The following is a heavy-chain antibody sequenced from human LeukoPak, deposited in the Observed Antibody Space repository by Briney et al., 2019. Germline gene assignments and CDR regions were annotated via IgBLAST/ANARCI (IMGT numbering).Heavy chain of an antibody. D-gene: IGHD7-27*01. V-gene: IGHV3-7*05. J-gene: IGHJ4*02. Sequence: GGSLRLSCTVSGFSFSNYWMNWVRQAPGKGLEWVANIKKDGSEQYYVDSVKGRSTISRDNAKNSLYLQMNSLRAEDTALYYCARVWDWGSGNYFDYWGQGTLVTVSS. CDR3: ARVWDWGSGNYFDY. CDR1: GFSFSNYW. CDR2: IKKDGSEQ.